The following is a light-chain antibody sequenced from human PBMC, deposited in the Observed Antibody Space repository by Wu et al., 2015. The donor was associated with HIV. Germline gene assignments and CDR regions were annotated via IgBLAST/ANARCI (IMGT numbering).Light chain of an antibody. CDR1: QSVSSY. J-gene: IGKJ1*01. CDR2: DAS. Sequence: EIVLTQSPATLSLSPGETATLSCRASQSVSSYLAWYQQKPGQAPRLLIYDASNRATGIPARFSGRGSGTDFTLTISSLEPEDFAVYYCQQRSNWPWTFGQGTKVEFK. V-gene: IGKV3-11*01. CDR3: QQRSNWPWT.